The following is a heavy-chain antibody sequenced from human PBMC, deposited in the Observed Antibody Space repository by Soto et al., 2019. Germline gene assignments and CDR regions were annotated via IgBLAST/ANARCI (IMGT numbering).Heavy chain of an antibody. CDR1: GFTFSSYG. V-gene: IGHV3-30*18. CDR3: AKDGGTYDSSGYPAEYFQH. CDR2: ISYDGSNK. Sequence: GGSLRLSCAASGFTFSSYGMHWVRQAPGKGLEWVAVISYDGSNKYYADSVKGRFTISRDNSKNTLYLQMNSLRAEDTAVYYCAKDGGTYDSSGYPAEYFQHWGQGTLVTVSS. D-gene: IGHD3-22*01. J-gene: IGHJ1*01.